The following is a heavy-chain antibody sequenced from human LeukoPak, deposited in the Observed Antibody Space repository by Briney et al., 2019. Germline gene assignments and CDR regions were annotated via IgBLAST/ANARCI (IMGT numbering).Heavy chain of an antibody. CDR1: GGSISSYY. J-gene: IGHJ4*02. V-gene: IGHV4-59*01. Sequence: SETLSLTCTVSGGSISSYYWSWIRQPQGKGLEWIGYMYYSGSTDHNPSLKSRVTISVDTSKNQFSLKLSSVTAADTAVYYCARAWATDYFDYWGQGTLVAVSS. CDR2: MYYSGST. CDR3: ARAWATDYFDY.